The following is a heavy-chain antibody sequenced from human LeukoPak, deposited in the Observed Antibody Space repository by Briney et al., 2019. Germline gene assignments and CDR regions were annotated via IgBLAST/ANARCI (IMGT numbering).Heavy chain of an antibody. J-gene: IGHJ6*02. V-gene: IGHV3-49*04. CDR3: TRGPTGRWLYYGMDV. Sequence: GGSLRLSCITSGFTFGEHAMSWVRQAPGKGLDWVGFIRSKGYGGTTEYAASVKGRFTISRDDSKSIAYLQMNSLKSEDTAVYYCTRGPTGRWLYYGMDVWGQGTTVIVSS. CDR1: GFTFGEHA. CDR2: IRSKGYGGTT. D-gene: IGHD5-24*01.